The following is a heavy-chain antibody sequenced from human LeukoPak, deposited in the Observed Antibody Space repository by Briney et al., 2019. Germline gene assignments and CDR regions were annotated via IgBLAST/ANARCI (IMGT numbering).Heavy chain of an antibody. Sequence: GRSLRLSCAASGFTFGSSGMHWVRQAPGKGLEWVAVISYDGSNKYYEDSVKGRFTISRDNSKNTLYLQMNSLRAEDTAVYYCAKDRGGAYYYYGMDVWGQGTTVTVSS. V-gene: IGHV3-30*18. D-gene: IGHD3-16*01. CDR1: GFTFGSSG. J-gene: IGHJ6*02. CDR2: ISYDGSNK. CDR3: AKDRGGAYYYYGMDV.